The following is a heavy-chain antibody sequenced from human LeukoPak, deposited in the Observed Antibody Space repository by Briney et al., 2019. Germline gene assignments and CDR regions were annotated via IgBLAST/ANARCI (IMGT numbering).Heavy chain of an antibody. CDR3: AKDSSGFYYYYMDV. Sequence: GGSLRLSRAASGFTFSSYAMSWVRQAPGKGLEWVSAISGSGGSTYYADSVKGRFTISRDNSKNTLYLQMNSLRAEDTAVYYCAKDSSGFYYYYMDVWGKGTTVTVSS. V-gene: IGHV3-23*01. J-gene: IGHJ6*03. CDR2: ISGSGGST. CDR1: GFTFSSYA. D-gene: IGHD6-19*01.